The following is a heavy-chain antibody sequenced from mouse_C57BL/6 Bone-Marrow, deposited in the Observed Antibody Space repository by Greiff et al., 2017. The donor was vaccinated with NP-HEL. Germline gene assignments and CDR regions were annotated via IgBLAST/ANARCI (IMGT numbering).Heavy chain of an antibody. CDR2: IDPENGDT. CDR1: GFNIKDDY. CDR3: TTKAGGLLDY. Sequence: EVQLQQSGAELVRPGASVKLSCTASGFNIKDDYMHWVKQRPEQGLEWIGWIDPENGDTEYASKFQGKATITADTSSNTAYLQLSSLTSEDTAVYYCTTKAGGLLDYWGQGTTLTVSS. J-gene: IGHJ2*01. D-gene: IGHD3-1*01. V-gene: IGHV14-4*01.